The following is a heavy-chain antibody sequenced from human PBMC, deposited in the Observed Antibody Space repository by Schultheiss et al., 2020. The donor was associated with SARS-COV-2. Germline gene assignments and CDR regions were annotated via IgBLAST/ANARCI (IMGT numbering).Heavy chain of an antibody. J-gene: IGHJ3*02. CDR1: GGSISSSSYY. CDR2: IYYSGST. Sequence: SETLSLTCTVSGGSISSSSYYWGWIRQPPGKGLEWIGSIYYSGSTYYNPSLKSRVTISVDTSKNQFSLKLSSVTAADTAVYYCARQEATTTVHVYVAFDIWGQGTMVTVSS. D-gene: IGHD4-17*01. V-gene: IGHV4-39*01. CDR3: ARQEATTTVHVYVAFDI.